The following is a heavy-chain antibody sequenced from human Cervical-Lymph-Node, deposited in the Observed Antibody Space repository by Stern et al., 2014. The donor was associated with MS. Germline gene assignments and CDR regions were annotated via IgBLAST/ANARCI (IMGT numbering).Heavy chain of an antibody. CDR1: GYSFSSYW. CDR2: IFPGDSET. D-gene: IGHD3-22*01. CDR3: GREVALTAGLLGF. Sequence: EVHLVESGAEVKKPGESLKIAWKGSGYSFSSYWIAWVRQMPGKGLAWMGMIFPGDSETRYSPSFEGQVTISVDKSTSTAYLHWSSLKASDTARYYCGREVALTAGLLGFWGQGTQVIVS. V-gene: IGHV5-51*01. J-gene: IGHJ4*02.